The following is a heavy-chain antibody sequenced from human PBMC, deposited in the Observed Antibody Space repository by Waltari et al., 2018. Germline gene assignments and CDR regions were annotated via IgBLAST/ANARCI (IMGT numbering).Heavy chain of an antibody. CDR2: IYYSGST. V-gene: IGHV4-39*01. CDR1: AGPISSSSYY. J-gene: IGHJ4*02. CDR3: ATKRESSASGFDY. D-gene: IGHD6-19*01. Sequence: QLQLQESGPGLVKPSETLSFTCTVSAGPISSSSYYWGWIRQPPGKGLEWIGSIYYSGSTYYNPSLKSRVTISVDTSKNQFSLKLSSVTAADTAVYYCATKRESSASGFDYWGQGTLVTVSS.